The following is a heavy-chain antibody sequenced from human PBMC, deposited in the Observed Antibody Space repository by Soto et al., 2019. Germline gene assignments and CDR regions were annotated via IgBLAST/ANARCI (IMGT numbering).Heavy chain of an antibody. Sequence: SVKVSCKASGGTFSSYAISWVRQAPGQGLEWMGGIIPIFGTANYAQRFQGRVTITADESTSTAYMELSSLRSEDTAVYYCARGKQRHIQSMPYNWFDPWGQGTLVTVSS. V-gene: IGHV1-69*13. J-gene: IGHJ5*02. CDR3: ARGKQRHIQSMPYNWFDP. CDR2: IIPIFGTA. CDR1: GGTFSSYA. D-gene: IGHD1-1*01.